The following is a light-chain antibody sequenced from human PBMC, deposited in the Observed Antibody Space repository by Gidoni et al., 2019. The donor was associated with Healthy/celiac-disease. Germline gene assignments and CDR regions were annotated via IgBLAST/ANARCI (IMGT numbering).Light chain of an antibody. J-gene: IGKJ2*04. CDR1: QSVSSN. CDR3: QQYNNWPCS. Sequence: EIVMTQSPATLSVSPGDRATISCRASQSVSSNLAWYQQKPGQAPRLLIYGASTRATGIPASFSGSGSGTEFTLTISSLPSEDFAVYYCQQYNNWPCSFGQGTKLEIK. CDR2: GAS. V-gene: IGKV3-15*01.